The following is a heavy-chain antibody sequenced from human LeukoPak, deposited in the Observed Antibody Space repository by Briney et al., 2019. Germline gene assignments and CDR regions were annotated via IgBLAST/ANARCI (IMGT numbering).Heavy chain of an antibody. J-gene: IGHJ4*02. CDR3: ARDRTLFDY. D-gene: IGHD1-14*01. CDR1: GYTFTSYA. Sequence: GASVKVSCKTSGYTFTSYALNWVRQAPGQGLEWMGWINTNTGNPTYAQGFTGRYVFSLDTSVSTAYLQISSLKTEDTAVYYCARDRTLFDYWGQGTLVTVSS. CDR2: INTNTGNP. V-gene: IGHV7-4-1*02.